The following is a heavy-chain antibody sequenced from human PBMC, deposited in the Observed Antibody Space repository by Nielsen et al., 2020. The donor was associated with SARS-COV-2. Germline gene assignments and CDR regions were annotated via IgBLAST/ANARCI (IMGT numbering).Heavy chain of an antibody. J-gene: IGHJ4*02. CDR2: ISYDGSNK. CDR3: ARDTGGIAAD. D-gene: IGHD6-25*01. Sequence: GGSLRLSCAASGFTFSSYAMHWVRQAAGKGLEWVAVISYDGSNKYYADSVKGRFTISRDNSKNTLYLQMNSLRAEDTAVYYCARDTGGIAADWGQGTLVTVSS. CDR1: GFTFSSYA. V-gene: IGHV3-30*04.